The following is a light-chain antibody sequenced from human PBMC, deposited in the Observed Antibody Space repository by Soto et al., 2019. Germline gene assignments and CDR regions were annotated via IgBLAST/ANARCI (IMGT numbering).Light chain of an antibody. V-gene: IGLV2-23*02. CDR2: EVT. Sequence: QSALTQPASVSGSPGQSITIPCTGTRSDVGSYNLVSWYQQHPGQAPKLIIYEVTKRSSGVSIRLSGSKSGNTASLTISGLQAEDEADYYCSSYAGSTAVVVFGGGTQLTVL. CDR3: SSYAGSTAVVV. CDR1: RSDVGSYNL. J-gene: IGLJ2*01.